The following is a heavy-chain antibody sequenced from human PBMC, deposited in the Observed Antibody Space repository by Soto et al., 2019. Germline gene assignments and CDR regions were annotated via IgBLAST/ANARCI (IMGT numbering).Heavy chain of an antibody. Sequence: VNFSRKAAGYTLTCYGIDWVRLGTGQGLEWMGWMNPNSGNTGYAQKFQGRVTMTRNTSISTVYMELRSLRSEDTAVYYRARASSGWYNDYYYGMDVWGQGTTL. CDR2: MNPNSGNT. J-gene: IGHJ6*02. CDR3: ARASSGWYNDYYYGMDV. V-gene: IGHV1-8*01. CDR1: GYTLTCYG. D-gene: IGHD6-19*01.